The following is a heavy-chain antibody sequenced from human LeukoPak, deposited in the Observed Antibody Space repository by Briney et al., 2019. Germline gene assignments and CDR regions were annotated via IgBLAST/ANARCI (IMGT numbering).Heavy chain of an antibody. Sequence: ASVKVSCKASGYTFTGYYMHWVRQAPGQGIEWMGWINPNSGAPNYAQKFPGRVTMTRDPSISTAYMELSRLRSDDTAVYYCARVRSAARLAPLGYWGQGTLVTVSS. J-gene: IGHJ4*02. D-gene: IGHD6-6*01. V-gene: IGHV1-2*02. CDR1: GYTFTGYY. CDR2: INPNSGAP. CDR3: ARVRSAARLAPLGY.